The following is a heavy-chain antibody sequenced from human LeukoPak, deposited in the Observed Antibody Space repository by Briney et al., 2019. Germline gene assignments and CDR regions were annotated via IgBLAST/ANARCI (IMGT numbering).Heavy chain of an antibody. D-gene: IGHD6-13*01. J-gene: IGHJ4*02. CDR1: GFTFSSYA. V-gene: IGHV3-23*01. Sequence: PGGSLRLSCAASGFTFSSYAMSWVRQAPGKGLEWVSAVSGSGGSTYYADSVKGRFTISRDNSKNTLYLQMNSLRAEDTAVYYCAKDIAAAGRSFDYWGQGTLVTVSS. CDR2: VSGSGGST. CDR3: AKDIAAAGRSFDY.